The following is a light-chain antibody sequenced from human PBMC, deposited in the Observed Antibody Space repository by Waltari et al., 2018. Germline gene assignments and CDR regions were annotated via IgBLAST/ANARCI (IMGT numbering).Light chain of an antibody. Sequence: EIVLTQSPATLSLSPGERATLSCRASQSVSSSLGWYQQKPGKAPRLLIYDVSNRATGIPARFSGSGSGTDFTLTISSLEPEDFAVYYCQQRDNWPSITFGQGTRLEIK. CDR3: QQRDNWPSIT. CDR2: DVS. J-gene: IGKJ5*01. CDR1: QSVSSS. V-gene: IGKV3-11*01.